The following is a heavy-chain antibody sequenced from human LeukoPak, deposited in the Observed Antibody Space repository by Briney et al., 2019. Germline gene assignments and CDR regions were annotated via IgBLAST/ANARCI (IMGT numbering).Heavy chain of an antibody. CDR3: DRVPREIAYI. V-gene: IGHV1-8*01. J-gene: IGHJ3*02. CDR1: GYTFTSYD. D-gene: IGHD5-24*01. Sequence: ASVKVSCKASGYTFTSYDINWVRQATGQGHERMGYMNPASGNTSNAQKYQGRVPMTTATSKSTAYLELQSPSSGDKAADFCDRVPREIAYIWGQGTMVTVSS. CDR2: MNPASGNT.